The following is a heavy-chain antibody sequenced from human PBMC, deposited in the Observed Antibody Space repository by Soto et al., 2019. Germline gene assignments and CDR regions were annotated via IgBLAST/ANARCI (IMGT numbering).Heavy chain of an antibody. CDR3: ARTGYGNWLDP. D-gene: IGHD3-10*01. CDR2: IDPRDSQS. J-gene: IGHJ5*02. CDR1: GYSFTDYW. V-gene: IGHV5-10-1*01. Sequence: GESLKISCKASGYSFTDYWITWVRQMPGKGLEWMGRIDPRDSQSNYSPSCQGHVTISAERSSSTAYLQWKSLKASDTAMYYCARTGYGNWLDPWGQGTLVTAPQ.